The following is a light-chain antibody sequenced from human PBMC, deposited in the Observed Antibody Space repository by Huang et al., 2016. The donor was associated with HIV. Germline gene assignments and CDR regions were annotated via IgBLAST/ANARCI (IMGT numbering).Light chain of an antibody. V-gene: IGKV3-11*01. CDR2: DSS. Sequence: EIVLTQSPATLSLSPGERATLSCRASQSVGSYFAWYQQKPGQAPRLLIYDSSNRATDIPARFSGGGSGTDFTLTISSLEPEDSAVYYCQQRSSWPLTFGQGTKLEIK. CDR1: QSVGSY. J-gene: IGKJ2*01. CDR3: QQRSSWPLT.